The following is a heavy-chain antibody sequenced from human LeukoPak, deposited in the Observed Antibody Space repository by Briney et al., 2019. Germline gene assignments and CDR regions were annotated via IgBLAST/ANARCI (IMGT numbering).Heavy chain of an antibody. Sequence: ASVKVSCKASGGTFSSYAISWVRQAPGQGLEWMGRIIPILGIANYAQKFQGRVTITADKSTSTAYMELSSLRSEDTAVYYCAPYSSSWDFTGWYFDLWGRGTLVTVSS. CDR1: GGTFSSYA. V-gene: IGHV1-69*04. CDR2: IIPILGIA. CDR3: APYSSSWDFTGWYFDL. D-gene: IGHD6-13*01. J-gene: IGHJ2*01.